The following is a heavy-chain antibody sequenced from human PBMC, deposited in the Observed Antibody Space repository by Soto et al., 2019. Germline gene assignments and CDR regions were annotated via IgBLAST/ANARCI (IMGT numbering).Heavy chain of an antibody. CDR1: GGSINTFY. CDR3: AREGSYSAYNFAHGIQLWSFDF. CDR2: IFSSGST. V-gene: IGHV4-4*07. Sequence: QVRLQESGPGLLKPSETLSLTCTVSGGSINTFYWSWVRQPAGKGLEWIGRIFSSGSTSFNPSLESRVAMSVDTSKNHFSLNLSSVTAADMAVYYCAREGSYSAYNFAHGIQLWSFDFWGQGALCTVCS. D-gene: IGHD5-12*01. J-gene: IGHJ4*02.